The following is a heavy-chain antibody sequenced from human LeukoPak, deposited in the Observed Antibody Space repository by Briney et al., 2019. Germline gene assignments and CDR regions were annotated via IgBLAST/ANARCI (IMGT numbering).Heavy chain of an antibody. Sequence: GGSLRLSCAASGFTVSSSYMTWVRQAPGRGLEWVSVIYSGGNTYYADSVKGRFTISRDNSKSTLYLQMNSLRAEDTAVYYCARDFGACSFSGWGQGTLVTSSS. CDR3: ARDFGACSFSG. CDR2: IYSGGNT. CDR1: GFTVSSSY. J-gene: IGHJ4*02. V-gene: IGHV3-53*01. D-gene: IGHD4/OR15-4a*01.